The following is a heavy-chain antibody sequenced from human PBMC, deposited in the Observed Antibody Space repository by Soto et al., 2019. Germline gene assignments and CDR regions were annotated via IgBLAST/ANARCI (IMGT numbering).Heavy chain of an antibody. CDR1: GFTFSSYS. J-gene: IGHJ6*03. CDR2: ISSSSSTI. V-gene: IGHV3-48*01. Sequence: GGSLRLSCAASGFTFSSYSMNWVRQAPGKELEWVSYISSSSSTIYYADSVKGRFTISRDNAKNSLYLQMNSLRAEDTAVYYCARGTYYYYYYMDVWGKGTTVTVSS. CDR3: ARGTYYYYYYMDV.